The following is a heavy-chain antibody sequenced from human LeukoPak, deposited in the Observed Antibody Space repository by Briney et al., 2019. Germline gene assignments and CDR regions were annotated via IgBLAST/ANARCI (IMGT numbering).Heavy chain of an antibody. CDR2: IYYDGST. V-gene: IGHV4-59*01. CDR1: GVSFSSYY. D-gene: IGHD2-8*02. CDR3: ARGRGYWNYYGMDV. J-gene: IGHJ6*02. Sequence: SETLSLTCTVSGVSFSSYYWSWIRQPPGKGLEWIGYIYYDGSTNYSPSLKSRVTISVDTSKNQFSLKLNSVTAADTAVYYCARGRGYWNYYGMDVWGQGTTVTVSS.